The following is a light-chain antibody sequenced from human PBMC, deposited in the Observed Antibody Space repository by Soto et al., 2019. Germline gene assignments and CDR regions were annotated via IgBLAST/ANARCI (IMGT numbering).Light chain of an antibody. CDR2: AAS. V-gene: IGKV1-8*01. J-gene: IGKJ5*01. CDR3: QQYYSYPPT. Sequence: AIRMTQSPSSFSASTGDRVTITCRASQGISSYLAWYQQKPGKAPKLLIYAASTLQRGVPSRFSGSASGTDSTLTSSCLQSEYFATYYYQQYYSYPPTFGQGTRLEIK. CDR1: QGISSY.